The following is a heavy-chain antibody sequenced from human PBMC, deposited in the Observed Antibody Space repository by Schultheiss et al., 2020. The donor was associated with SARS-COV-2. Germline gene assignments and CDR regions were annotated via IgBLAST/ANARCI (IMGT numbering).Heavy chain of an antibody. D-gene: IGHD1-1*01. Sequence: SETLSLTCAVYGGSFSGYYWSWIRQPPGKGLELIGEINHSGSTNYNPSLKSRVTISVDTSKNQFSMKLSSVTAADTAVYYCARVPTPLNWNDAFDIWGQGTMVTVSS. CDR2: INHSGST. CDR1: GGSFSGYY. V-gene: IGHV4-34*01. CDR3: ARVPTPLNWNDAFDI. J-gene: IGHJ3*02.